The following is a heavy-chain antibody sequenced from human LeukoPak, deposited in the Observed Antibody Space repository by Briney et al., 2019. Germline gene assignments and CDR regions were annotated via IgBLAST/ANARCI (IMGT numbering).Heavy chain of an antibody. D-gene: IGHD3-3*01. CDR1: GFTFSDYY. J-gene: IGHJ4*02. V-gene: IGHV3-74*01. CDR2: IKYDGSAT. CDR3: VSGSLQSGYNFDY. Sequence: RAGGSLRLSCTASGFTFSDYYMSWIRQVPGKGLVWVSHIKYDGSATNYADSVKGRFTISRDNAKNTLYLQMNSLRAEDTAVYYCVSGSLQSGYNFDYWGQGALVTVSS.